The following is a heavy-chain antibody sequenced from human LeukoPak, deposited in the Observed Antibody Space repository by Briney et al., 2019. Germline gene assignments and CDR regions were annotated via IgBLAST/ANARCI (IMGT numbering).Heavy chain of an antibody. V-gene: IGHV3-53*01. CDR1: GFTVSSNY. Sequence: GGSLRLSCAASGFTVSSNYMSWVRQAPGKGLEWVSVIYSGGSTYYADPVKGRFTISRDNSKNTLYLQMNSLRAEDTAVYYCARGERVVYYDYWGQGTLVTVSS. CDR3: ARGERVVYYDY. J-gene: IGHJ4*02. D-gene: IGHD1-14*01. CDR2: IYSGGST.